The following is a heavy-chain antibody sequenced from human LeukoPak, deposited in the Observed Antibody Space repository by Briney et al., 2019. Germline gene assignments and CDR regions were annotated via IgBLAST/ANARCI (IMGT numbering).Heavy chain of an antibody. D-gene: IGHD6-13*01. CDR3: ATGIAAAGIEDWFDP. CDR2: INPSGGST. J-gene: IGHJ5*02. CDR1: GYTFTSYY. V-gene: IGHV1-46*01. Sequence: ASVKVSCKASGYTFTSYYMHWVRQAPGQGREWMGIINPSGGSTSYAQKFQGRVTMTRDTSTSTVYMELSSLRSEDTAVYYCATGIAAAGIEDWFDPWGQGTLVTVSS.